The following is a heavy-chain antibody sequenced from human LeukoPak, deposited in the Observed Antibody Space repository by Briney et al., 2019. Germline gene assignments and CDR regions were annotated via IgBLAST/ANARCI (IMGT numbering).Heavy chain of an antibody. J-gene: IGHJ3*02. CDR2: IHTSVGT. D-gene: IGHD7-27*01. V-gene: IGHV4-61*02. Sequence: SETLSLTCTVSGGSISNDNYYWTWIRQPAGKGLEWIGRIHTSVGTKYNPSLKSRVTMSLDTSKSQFSLRLTSVTAADTAVYYCARELGINAFDIWGQGTMVTVSS. CDR3: ARELGINAFDI. CDR1: GGSISNDNYY.